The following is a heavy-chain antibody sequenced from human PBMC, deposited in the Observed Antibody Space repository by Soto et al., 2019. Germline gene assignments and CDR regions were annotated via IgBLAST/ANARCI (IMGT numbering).Heavy chain of an antibody. CDR2: FDPEDGET. V-gene: IGHV1-24*01. CDR3: ATARWGANYYYGSGSYGSYNWFDP. Sequence: QVQLVQSGAEVKKPGAPVKVSCKVSGYTLTELSMHWVRQAPGKGLEWMGGFDPEDGETIYAQKSQGRVTMTEDTSTDTAYMELSSLRSEDTAVYYCATARWGANYYYGSGSYGSYNWFDPWGQGTLVTVSS. D-gene: IGHD3-10*01. CDR1: GYTLTELS. J-gene: IGHJ5*02.